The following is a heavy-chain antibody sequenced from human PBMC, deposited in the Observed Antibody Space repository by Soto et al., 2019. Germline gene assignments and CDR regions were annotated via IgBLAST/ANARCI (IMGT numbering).Heavy chain of an antibody. CDR3: ARGLLDYYYGMDV. Sequence: WGSLLLSCAASGFTFSIYSMTWVRQAPGKGLEWVSSISSSSSYIYYADSVKGRFTISRDNAKNSLYLQMNSLRAEDTAVYYCARGLLDYYYGMDVWGQGTTVTVSS. V-gene: IGHV3-21*01. CDR2: ISSSSSYI. J-gene: IGHJ6*02. D-gene: IGHD5-18*01. CDR1: GFTFSIYS.